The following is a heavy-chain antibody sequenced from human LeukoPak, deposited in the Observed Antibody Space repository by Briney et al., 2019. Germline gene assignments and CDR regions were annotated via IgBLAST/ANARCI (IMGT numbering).Heavy chain of an antibody. J-gene: IGHJ6*03. V-gene: IGHV3-74*01. D-gene: IGHD2-2*02. CDR2: INSDGSST. Sequence: GGSLRLSCAASGFTFSSYWMHWVRQAPGKGLVWVSRINSDGSSTSYADSVKGRFTISRDNSKNTLHLQMSSLRAEDTAVYFCANSIPGLYYYYYLDVWGKGTTVTVSS. CDR1: GFTFSSYW. CDR3: ANSIPGLYYYYYLDV.